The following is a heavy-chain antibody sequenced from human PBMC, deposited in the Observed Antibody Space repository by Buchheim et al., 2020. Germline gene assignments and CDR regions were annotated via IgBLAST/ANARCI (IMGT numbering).Heavy chain of an antibody. D-gene: IGHD6-19*01. V-gene: IGHV3-7*01. CDR1: GFTFSSYW. CDR2: IKQDGSEK. Sequence: EVQLVESGGGLVQPGGSLRLSCAASGFTFSSYWMSWVRQAPGKGLEWVANIKQDGSEKYYVDSVKGRFTISRDNAQNSLYLQMNSLRAEDTAVYYCARDFGGVAVAGKALDYWGQGTL. CDR3: ARDFGGVAVAGKALDY. J-gene: IGHJ4*02.